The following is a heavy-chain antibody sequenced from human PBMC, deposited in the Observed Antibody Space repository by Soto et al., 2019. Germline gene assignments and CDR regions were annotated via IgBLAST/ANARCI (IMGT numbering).Heavy chain of an antibody. Sequence: PGGSLTLSCAASGFTFSSYAMPRVRQAPGKGLEWVSTISDSGGNTYYADSVKGRFTISRDNSKNTLYLQMNSLRAEDTAVHYCAKDRNHGSYRQSHFDYWGQGTLVTV. CDR3: AKDRNHGSYRQSHFDY. CDR1: GFTFSSYA. CDR2: ISDSGGNT. D-gene: IGHD1-26*01. V-gene: IGHV3-23*01. J-gene: IGHJ4*02.